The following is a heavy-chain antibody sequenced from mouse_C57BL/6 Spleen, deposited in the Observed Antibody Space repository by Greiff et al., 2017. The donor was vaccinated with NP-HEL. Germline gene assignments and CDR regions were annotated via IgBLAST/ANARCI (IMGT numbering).Heavy chain of an antibody. Sequence: VQLQQSGAELVKAGASVKMSCKASGYTFTSYWMHWVKQRLGQGLEWFAETNPTNGRTYYNEKFKSKATLTVDKSSSTAYMLLSGPTFEDSAVYYCARIKKCVATDFYYWRQGTTLTYSS. D-gene: IGHD1-1*01. J-gene: IGHJ2*01. V-gene: IGHV1S81*02. CDR2: TNPTNGRT. CDR3: ARIKKCVATDFYY. CDR1: GYTFTSYW.